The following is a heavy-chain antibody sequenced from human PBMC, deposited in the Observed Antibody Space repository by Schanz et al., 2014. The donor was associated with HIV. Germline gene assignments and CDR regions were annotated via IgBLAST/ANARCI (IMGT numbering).Heavy chain of an antibody. CDR3: ARDRMTANWKNSMDL. Sequence: EVQLLESGGGLVQPGGSLRLSCAASGFTFTSYAMSWVRQAPGKGLEWVSGISGNSGHTWYADSVKGRFTISRDNPKNMLYLQMNSLRAEDTAVYYCARDRMTANWKNSMDLWGQGTTVTVSS. CDR2: ISGNSGHT. V-gene: IGHV3-23*01. J-gene: IGHJ6*02. D-gene: IGHD2-21*02. CDR1: GFTFTSYA.